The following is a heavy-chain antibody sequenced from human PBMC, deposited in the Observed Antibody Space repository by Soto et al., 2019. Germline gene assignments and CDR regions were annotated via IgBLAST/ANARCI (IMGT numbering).Heavy chain of an antibody. CDR1: GFTFSSYW. CDR3: ASGPNRRITIFGVVIMPSAIDY. J-gene: IGHJ4*02. V-gene: IGHV3-74*01. D-gene: IGHD3-3*01. CDR2: INSDGRST. Sequence: PGGSLRLSCAASGFTFSSYWMHWVRQAPGKGLVWVSRINSDGRSTSYADSVKGRFTISRDNAKNTLYLQMSSLRSEDTAVYYCASGPNRRITIFGVVIMPSAIDYWGQGTLVTVSS.